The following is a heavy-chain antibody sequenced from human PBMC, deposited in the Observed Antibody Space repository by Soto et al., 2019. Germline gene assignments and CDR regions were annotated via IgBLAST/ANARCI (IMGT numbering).Heavy chain of an antibody. CDR3: ARGRSHYGSGSLDWFDP. CDR1: GGSLSGYY. CDR2: INRSGTI. D-gene: IGHD3-10*01. V-gene: IGHV4-34*01. Sequence: PSETLSLTXAVYGGSLSGYYWSWIRQPPGKGLEWIGEINRSGTINYNPSLKSRVTMSLDTSKNQFSLKLTSVTAADTAVYYCARGRSHYGSGSLDWFDPWGPGTLVTVYS. J-gene: IGHJ5*02.